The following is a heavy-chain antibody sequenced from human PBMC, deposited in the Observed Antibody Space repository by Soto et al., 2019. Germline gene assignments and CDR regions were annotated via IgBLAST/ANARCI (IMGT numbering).Heavy chain of an antibody. CDR1: NGSTRTGPDF. CDR3: ARGWEELATITRYYFDY. V-gene: IGHV4-39*07. CDR2: FHFSERT. D-gene: IGHD5-12*01. Sequence: SEKRSQTCTVSNGSTRTGPDFWCCVRQPPGEGLEWIGTFHFSERTYYNPSLESRVTISVDTSKNQFSLNLSSVTAADTAVYYCARGWEELATITRYYFDYWGPAALVT. J-gene: IGHJ4*02.